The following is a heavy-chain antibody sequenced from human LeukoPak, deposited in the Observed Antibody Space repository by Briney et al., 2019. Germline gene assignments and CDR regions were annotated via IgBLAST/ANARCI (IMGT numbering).Heavy chain of an antibody. CDR2: IYTSGST. Sequence: SETLSLTCTVSSGSISTSNYYWSWIRQPAGKGLEWIGRIYTSGSTNYNPSLKSRVTMSVDTSKNQFSLKLSSVTAADTAVYYCARSSSGYSSSWYDMDYWGQETLVTVSS. D-gene: IGHD6-13*01. CDR1: SGSISTSNYY. V-gene: IGHV4-61*02. J-gene: IGHJ4*02. CDR3: ARSSSGYSSSWYDMDY.